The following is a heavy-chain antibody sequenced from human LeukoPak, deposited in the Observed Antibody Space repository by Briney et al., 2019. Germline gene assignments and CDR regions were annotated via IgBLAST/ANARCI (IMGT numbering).Heavy chain of an antibody. CDR1: GFTISDYS. Sequence: PGGSLRLSCAASGFTISDYSMSWIRQAPGKGLEWVSHISSGSTIYYADSVKGRFTISRDNAKNSLYLQMNSLRAEDTAVYYCARDPGIAAAGTGDYWGQGTLVTVSS. D-gene: IGHD6-13*01. CDR3: ARDPGIAAAGTGDY. J-gene: IGHJ4*02. CDR2: ISSGSTI. V-gene: IGHV3-69-1*02.